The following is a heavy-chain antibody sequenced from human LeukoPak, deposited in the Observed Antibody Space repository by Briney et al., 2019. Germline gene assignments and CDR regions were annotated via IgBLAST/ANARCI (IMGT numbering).Heavy chain of an antibody. Sequence: GGSLRLSCAASGFTFSSYAMHWVRQAPGKGLEWVAVISYDGSNKYYADSVKGRFTISRDNSKNTLYLQMNSLRAEDTAVYYCANQRGSGVWPRGAFDIWGQGTMVTVSS. CDR2: ISYDGSNK. V-gene: IGHV3-30-3*01. D-gene: IGHD3-10*01. J-gene: IGHJ3*02. CDR3: ANQRGSGVWPRGAFDI. CDR1: GFTFSSYA.